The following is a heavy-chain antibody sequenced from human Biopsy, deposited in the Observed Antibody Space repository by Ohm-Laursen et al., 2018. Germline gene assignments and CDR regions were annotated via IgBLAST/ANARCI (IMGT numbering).Heavy chain of an antibody. D-gene: IGHD3-3*01. CDR2: ISWSNDNI. Sequence: SLRLSCTASGFNFNHYAMQWVRQVPGKGLEWVSSISWSNDNIHYADSVKGRFTISRDNAKNSLYLQMNSLTTEDTALYYCVRGYSSSWSGYLDHWGQGTLVTVSS. J-gene: IGHJ4*02. CDR1: GFNFNHYA. CDR3: VRGYSSSWSGYLDH. V-gene: IGHV3-9*01.